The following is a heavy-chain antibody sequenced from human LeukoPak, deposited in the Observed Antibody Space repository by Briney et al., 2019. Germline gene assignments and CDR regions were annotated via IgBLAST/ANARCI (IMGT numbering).Heavy chain of an antibody. D-gene: IGHD6-13*01. CDR1: GGSISSGGYY. CDR3: ARHQFPYSSSWLRFDP. CDR2: IYYSGST. Sequence: PSETLSLTCTVSGGSISSGGYYWSWIRQHPGKGLEWIGYIYYSGSTYYNPSLKSRVTISVDTSKNQFSLKLSSVTAADTAVYYCARHQFPYSSSWLRFDPWGQGTLVTVSS. J-gene: IGHJ5*02. V-gene: IGHV4-31*03.